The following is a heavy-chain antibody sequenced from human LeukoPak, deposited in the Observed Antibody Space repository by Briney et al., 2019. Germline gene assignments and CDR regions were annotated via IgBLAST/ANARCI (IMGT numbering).Heavy chain of an antibody. V-gene: IGHV3-23*01. CDR1: GFPFSASA. CDR2: ILSTGTT. D-gene: IGHD4-17*01. CDR3: ATVKYDYGDPVSWFDP. J-gene: IGHJ5*02. Sequence: GGSLRLSCAASGFPFSASAMTWVRQAPGKGLEWVSHILSTGTTYYADSVRGRFTISRDNSKNTLYLLMTSLRADDTAVYYCATVKYDYGDPVSWFDPWGQGTLVTVSP.